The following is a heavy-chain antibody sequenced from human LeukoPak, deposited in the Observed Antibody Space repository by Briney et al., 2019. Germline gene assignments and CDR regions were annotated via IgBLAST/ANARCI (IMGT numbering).Heavy chain of an antibody. CDR2: FSGSGGST. CDR3: AKEGSVTTGYYYYYMDV. V-gene: IGHV3-23*01. CDR1: GFTFSSYA. Sequence: TGGSLRLSCAASGFTFSSYAMSWVRQAPGKGLECISGFSGSGGSTYYADSVKGRFTISRDNSKNTLYLQMNSLRAEDTAVYYCAKEGSVTTGYYYYYMDVWGKGTTVTVS. J-gene: IGHJ6*03. D-gene: IGHD4-17*01.